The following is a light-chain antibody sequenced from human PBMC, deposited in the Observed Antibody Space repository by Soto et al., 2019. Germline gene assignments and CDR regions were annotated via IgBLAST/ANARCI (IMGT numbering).Light chain of an antibody. CDR1: QNIENNY. J-gene: IGKJ4*01. Sequence: EIVLTQSPGTLSLSPGERATLSCRASQNIENNYLAWYQQKPGQAPRLLIDDASSRATGVPDRFSGSGSGPDFTLTISRLEPEDFAVYFCQQCSSSPLTFGGGTKLELK. CDR3: QQCSSSPLT. CDR2: DAS. V-gene: IGKV3-20*01.